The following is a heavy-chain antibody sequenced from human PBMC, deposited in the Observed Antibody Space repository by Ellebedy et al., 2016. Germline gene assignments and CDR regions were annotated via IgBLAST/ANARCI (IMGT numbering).Heavy chain of an antibody. CDR1: GFTFGSYG. D-gene: IGHD6-19*01. CDR3: ARHISGPDD. CDR2: ITGGGRS. J-gene: IGHJ4*02. V-gene: IGHV3-23*01. Sequence: GESLKISCAASGFTFGSYGMTWVRQAPGKGLEWASGITGGGRSYYADSVKGRFTISRDNSKNTLFLQMSSLTVEDTAIYYCARHISGPDDWGQGTLVTVSS.